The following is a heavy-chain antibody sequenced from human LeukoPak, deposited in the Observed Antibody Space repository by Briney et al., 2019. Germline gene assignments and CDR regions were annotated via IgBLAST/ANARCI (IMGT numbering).Heavy chain of an antibody. D-gene: IGHD6-19*01. V-gene: IGHV3-30*18. CDR1: GFTFSSYG. CDR2: ISYGGSNK. J-gene: IGHJ4*02. CDR3: AKGGEQWLFDY. Sequence: GRSLRLSCAASGFTFSSYGMHWVRQAPGKGLEWVAVISYGGSNKYYADSVKGRFTISRDNSKNTLYLQMNSLRAEDTAVYYCAKGGEQWLFDYWGQGTLVTVSS.